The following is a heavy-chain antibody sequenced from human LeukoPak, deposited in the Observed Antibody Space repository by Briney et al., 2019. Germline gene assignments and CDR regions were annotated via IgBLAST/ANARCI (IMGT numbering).Heavy chain of an antibody. V-gene: IGHV3-23*01. Sequence: PGGSLRLSCAASGFTFSSYGMSWVRQAPGKGLEWVSAISGSGGSTYYADSVKGRFTISRDNSKNTLYLQMNSLRAEDTAVYYCAKDGGPSYYYYYYMDVWGKGTTVTISS. D-gene: IGHD3-10*01. CDR2: ISGSGGST. CDR1: GFTFSSYG. CDR3: AKDGGPSYYYYYYMDV. J-gene: IGHJ6*03.